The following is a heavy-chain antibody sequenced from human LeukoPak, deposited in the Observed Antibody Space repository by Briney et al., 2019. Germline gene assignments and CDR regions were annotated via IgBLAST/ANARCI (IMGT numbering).Heavy chain of an antibody. D-gene: IGHD5-18*01. CDR3: ARGSYGPRAFDY. CDR2: IIPIFGTA. CDR1: GGTFSSYA. J-gene: IGHJ4*02. Sequence: ASVKVSCKASGGTFSSYAISWVRQAPGLGLEWMGGIIPIFGTADYAQKFQGRVTITADESTSTAYMELSSLRSEDTAVYYCARGSYGPRAFDYWGQGTLVTVSS. V-gene: IGHV1-69*13.